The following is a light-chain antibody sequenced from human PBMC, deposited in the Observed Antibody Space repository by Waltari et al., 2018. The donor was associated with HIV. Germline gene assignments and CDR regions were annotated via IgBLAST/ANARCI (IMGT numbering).Light chain of an antibody. V-gene: IGLV9-49*01. CDR1: SGHRHDH. CDR3: GADHGSGSNFAVV. Sequence: QPVLTQPPSASPSLGASLTLTSTLSSGHRHDHVDCSQQRPGKGPRFVMRVGTGGIVGSKGDGIPDRFSVLGSGLNRYLTIKNIQEEDESDYHCGADHGSGSNFAVVFGGGTKLTVL. CDR2: VGTGGIVG. J-gene: IGLJ2*01.